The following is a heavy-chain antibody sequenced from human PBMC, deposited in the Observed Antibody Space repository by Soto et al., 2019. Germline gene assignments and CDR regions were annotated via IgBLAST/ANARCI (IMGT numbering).Heavy chain of an antibody. V-gene: IGHV1-58*01. CDR2: IVVGSGNT. D-gene: IGHD3-3*01. CDR3: AGVPPYYDFWCGYHTNFDY. CDR1: GFTFTSSA. Sequence: SVKVSCKASGFTFTSSAVQWVRQALGQRLEWIGWIVVGSGNTNYAQKFQERVTITRDMSTSTAYMELSSLRSEDTAVYYCAGVPPYYDFWCGYHTNFDYWGQGTLVTVSS. J-gene: IGHJ4*02.